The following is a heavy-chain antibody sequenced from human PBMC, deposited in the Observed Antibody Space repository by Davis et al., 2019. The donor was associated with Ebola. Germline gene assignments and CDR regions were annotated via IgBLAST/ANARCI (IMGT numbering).Heavy chain of an antibody. CDR1: GFTFSSYA. D-gene: IGHD6-19*01. Sequence: GESLKISCAASGFTFSSYAMSWVRQAPGKGLEWVSAISGSGGSTYYADSVKGRFTISRDNSKNTLYLQMNSLRAEDTAVYYCAIGGWYSYFDCWGQGTLVTVSS. J-gene: IGHJ4*02. V-gene: IGHV3-23*01. CDR3: AIGGWYSYFDC. CDR2: ISGSGGST.